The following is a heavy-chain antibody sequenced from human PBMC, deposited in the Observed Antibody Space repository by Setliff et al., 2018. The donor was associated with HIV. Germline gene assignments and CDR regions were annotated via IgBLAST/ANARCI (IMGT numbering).Heavy chain of an antibody. CDR2: IYHTGST. CDR1: GGSISSHY. Sequence: SETLSLTCTVSGGSISSHYWSWIRQPPGKGLEWIGYIYHTGSTNLNPSLKSRVTISIDKAKNQISLRLTSVTAADTALYYCARGPTRFYFDYWGQGTLVTVSS. J-gene: IGHJ4*02. CDR3: ARGPTRFYFDY. D-gene: IGHD1-1*01. V-gene: IGHV4-59*08.